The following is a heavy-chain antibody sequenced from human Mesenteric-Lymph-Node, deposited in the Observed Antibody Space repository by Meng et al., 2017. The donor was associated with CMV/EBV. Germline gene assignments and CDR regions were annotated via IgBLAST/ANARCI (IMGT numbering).Heavy chain of an antibody. CDR1: GFTFSSYW. CDR3: AKARGGYALIDY. D-gene: IGHD3-16*01. J-gene: IGHJ4*02. CDR2: ISYDGSNK. V-gene: IGHV3-30*18. Sequence: LSLTCAASGFTFSSYWMSWVRQAPGKGLEWVAVISYDGSNKYYADSVKGRFTISRDNSKNTLYLQMNSLRAEDTAVYYCAKARGGYALIDYWGQGTLVTVSS.